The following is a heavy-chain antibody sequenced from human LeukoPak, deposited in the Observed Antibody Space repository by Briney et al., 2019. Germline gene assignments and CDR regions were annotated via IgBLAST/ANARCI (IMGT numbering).Heavy chain of an antibody. CDR1: GDSISSDY. J-gene: IGHJ2*01. Sequence: SETLSLTCSASGDSISSDYWSWIRQPPGKGLEWIGYISYSGSTESNPALKSRVTISGDRSKNQFSLKMTSVTAADTAVYYCAKSHPAVTTTDWYFDL. D-gene: IGHD4-17*01. V-gene: IGHV4-59*01. CDR3: AKSHPAVTTTDWYFDL. CDR2: ISYSGST.